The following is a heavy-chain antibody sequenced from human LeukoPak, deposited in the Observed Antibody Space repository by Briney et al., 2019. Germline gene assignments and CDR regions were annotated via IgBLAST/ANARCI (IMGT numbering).Heavy chain of an antibody. Sequence: GASVKVSCMHPVGTSLTDVGRMVRQAPGQGVEWMGGITPIFGTAKYAQKFQGRVTITTDESTSTNYMELRSLRSEDTAEYYCACSERRFYEFRLDFWGQGTLVTVSS. CDR1: VGTSLTDV. J-gene: IGHJ4*02. D-gene: IGHD3-16*01. V-gene: IGHV1-69*05. CDR2: ITPIFGTA. CDR3: ACSERRFYEFRLDF.